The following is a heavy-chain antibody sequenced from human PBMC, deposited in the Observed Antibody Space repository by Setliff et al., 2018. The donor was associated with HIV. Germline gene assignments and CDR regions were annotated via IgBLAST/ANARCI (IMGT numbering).Heavy chain of an antibody. D-gene: IGHD2-21*02. V-gene: IGHV4-38-2*01. Sequence: KTSETLSLTCSVSGYSISSGYYWGWIRQPPGKGLEWFGSIYHSGTTYYNPSLKSRLTISADTSKNRFSLKLSSVTAADTAVYYCARHDCGGDCSINWFDPWGQGTLVTVSS. J-gene: IGHJ5*02. CDR3: ARHDCGGDCSINWFDP. CDR1: GYSISSGYY. CDR2: IYHSGTT.